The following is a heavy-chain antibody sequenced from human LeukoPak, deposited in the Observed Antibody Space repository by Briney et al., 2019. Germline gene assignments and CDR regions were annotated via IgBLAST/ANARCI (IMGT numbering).Heavy chain of an antibody. CDR3: ARGLYCSSTSCRRFDP. CDR2: INHSGST. V-gene: IGHV4-34*01. CDR1: GGSFSGYY. J-gene: IGHJ5*02. D-gene: IGHD2-2*01. Sequence: PSETLSLTCAVYGGSFSGYYWSWIRQPPGKGLEWIGEINHSGSTNYNPSLKSRVTISVDTSKNQFSLKLSSVTAADTAVYYCARGLYCSSTSCRRFDPWGQGTPVTVSS.